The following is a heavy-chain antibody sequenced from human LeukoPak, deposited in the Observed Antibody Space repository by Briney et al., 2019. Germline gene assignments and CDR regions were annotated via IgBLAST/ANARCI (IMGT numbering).Heavy chain of an antibody. CDR3: ATNIVGAAGDAFDI. D-gene: IGHD1-26*01. J-gene: IGHJ3*02. V-gene: IGHV4-30-4*08. CDR2: IYYSGST. Sequence: SETLSLTCTVSGGSISSGDYYWSWIRQPPGKGLEWIGYIYYSGSTYYNPSLKSRVTISVDTSKNQFSLKLSSVTAADTAVYYCATNIVGAAGDAFDIWGQGTMVTVSS. CDR1: GGSISSGDYY.